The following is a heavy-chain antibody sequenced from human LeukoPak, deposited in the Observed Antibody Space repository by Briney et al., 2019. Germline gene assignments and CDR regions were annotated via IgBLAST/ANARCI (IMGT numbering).Heavy chain of an antibody. CDR2: IDHSGST. CDR1: GGSFSGYY. J-gene: IGHJ4*02. D-gene: IGHD2-2*01. V-gene: IGHV4-34*01. Sequence: SETLSLTCAVYGGSFSGYYWSWIRQPPGKGLEWIGEIDHSGSTNYNPSLKSRVTISVDTSKNQFSPKLSSVTAADTAVYYCARVPRTTRLDYWGQGTLVTVSS. CDR3: ARVPRTTRLDY.